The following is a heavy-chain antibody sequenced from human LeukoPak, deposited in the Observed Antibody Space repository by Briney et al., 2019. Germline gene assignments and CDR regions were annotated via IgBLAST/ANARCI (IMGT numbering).Heavy chain of an antibody. CDR2: ISDDGSGK. Sequence: GGSLRLSCAASEFTFSNYAIHWVRQAPDKGLEWVTIISDDGSGKYYADSVKGRFTISRDNSKNTVYLQMNSLREDDTAVYYCARDGYYYDSSLDSWGQGTLVTVSS. J-gene: IGHJ4*02. D-gene: IGHD3-22*01. CDR1: EFTFSNYA. V-gene: IGHV3-30*04. CDR3: ARDGYYYDSSLDS.